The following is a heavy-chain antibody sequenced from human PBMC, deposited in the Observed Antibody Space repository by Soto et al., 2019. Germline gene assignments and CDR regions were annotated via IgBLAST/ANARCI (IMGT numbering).Heavy chain of an antibody. D-gene: IGHD2-2*02. CDR3: ARGSALYGFYYFDY. V-gene: IGHV4-59*01. CDR1: GGSISSYY. CDR2: IYYSGST. Sequence: SETLSLTCTVSGGSISSYYWSWIRQPPGKGLEWIGYIYYSGSTNYNPSLKSRVTISVDTSKNQFSLKLSSVTAADTAVYYCARGSALYGFYYFDYWGQGTLVTVSS. J-gene: IGHJ4*02.